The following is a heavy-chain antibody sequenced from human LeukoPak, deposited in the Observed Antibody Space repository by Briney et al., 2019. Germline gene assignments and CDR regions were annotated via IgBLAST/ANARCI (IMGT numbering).Heavy chain of an antibody. Sequence: ASVKVSCKVSGYTLTELSMHWVRQAPGKGLEWMGGFDPEDGETIYAQKFQGRVTMTEDTSTDTAYMELSSLRSEDTAVYYCATGRSIAALFRFGDAFDIWGQGTMVTVSS. D-gene: IGHD6-6*01. CDR1: GYTLTELS. CDR2: FDPEDGET. V-gene: IGHV1-24*01. J-gene: IGHJ3*02. CDR3: ATGRSIAALFRFGDAFDI.